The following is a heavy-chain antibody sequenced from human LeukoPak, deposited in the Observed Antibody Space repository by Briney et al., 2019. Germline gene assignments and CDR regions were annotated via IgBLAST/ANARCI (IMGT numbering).Heavy chain of an antibody. CDR2: TYYRSKWYK. CDR1: GDSVSSNSVA. Sequence: SQTLSLTCAISGDSVSSNSVAWNWIRQSPLRGLEWLGRTYYRSKWYKDYAVSVKSRITINPDTSKNQFSLQLNSVTPEDTAVYYCARHRTVNRSSWYDDWAHWYFDLWGRGTLVTVSS. J-gene: IGHJ2*01. D-gene: IGHD6-13*01. CDR3: ARHRTVNRSSWYDDWAHWYFDL. V-gene: IGHV6-1*01.